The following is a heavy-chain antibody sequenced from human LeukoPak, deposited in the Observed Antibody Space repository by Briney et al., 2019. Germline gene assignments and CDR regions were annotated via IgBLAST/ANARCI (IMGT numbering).Heavy chain of an antibody. CDR2: IYHTGSA. J-gene: IGHJ4*02. D-gene: IGHD2-2*01. V-gene: IGHV4-38-2*01. CDR3: STTCILRGFDY. CDR1: GYSFTSGHY. Sequence: SETLSLTCSISGYSFTSGHYWGWIRQPPGKGLEWIANIYHTGSAHYNPSLKSRVTISVDTSKNQFSLKLSSVTAADTAVYCTSTTCILRGFDYRGQGTLVTVSP.